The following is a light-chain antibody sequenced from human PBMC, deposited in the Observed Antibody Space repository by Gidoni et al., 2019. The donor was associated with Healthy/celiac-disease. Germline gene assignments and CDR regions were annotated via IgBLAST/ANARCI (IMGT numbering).Light chain of an antibody. CDR2: AAS. CDR3: QQSYSTPFT. CDR1: HSISSY. Sequence: IQMTQSPSSLSASVGDSGTITCRASHSISSYLNWYQQKPGKAAKLLLYAASSLQSGVPSRFSGGGAGADVTLTISSLLHEDFVTYYCQQSYSTPFTFGGGTKVEIK. J-gene: IGKJ4*01. V-gene: IGKV1-39*01.